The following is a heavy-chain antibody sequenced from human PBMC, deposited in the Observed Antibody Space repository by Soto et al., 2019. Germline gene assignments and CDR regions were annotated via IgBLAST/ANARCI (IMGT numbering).Heavy chain of an antibody. D-gene: IGHD2-2*02. CDR3: ARQVEDIVVVPAAIGLGWFDP. Sequence: SETLSLTCTVSGGSISSYYWSWTRQPAGKGLEWIGRIYTSGSTNYNPSLKSRVTMSVDTSKNQFSLKLSSVTAADTAVYYCARQVEDIVVVPAAIGLGWFDPWGQGTLVTVSS. J-gene: IGHJ5*02. CDR1: GGSISSYY. CDR2: IYTSGST. V-gene: IGHV4-4*07.